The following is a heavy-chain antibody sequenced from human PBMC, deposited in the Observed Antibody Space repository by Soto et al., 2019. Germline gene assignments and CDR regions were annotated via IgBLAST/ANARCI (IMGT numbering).Heavy chain of an antibody. CDR1: GFTVSSNY. J-gene: IGHJ3*02. Sequence: PGGSLRLSCTASGFTVSSNYRSWVRQAPGKGLEWVSVIYSGGSTYYADSVKGRFTISRDNSKNTLYLQMNSLRAEDTAVYYCAFYYDILTGPGLDSFDIWGQGTMVTVSS. CDR3: AFYYDILTGPGLDSFDI. V-gene: IGHV3-66*01. CDR2: IYSGGST. D-gene: IGHD3-9*01.